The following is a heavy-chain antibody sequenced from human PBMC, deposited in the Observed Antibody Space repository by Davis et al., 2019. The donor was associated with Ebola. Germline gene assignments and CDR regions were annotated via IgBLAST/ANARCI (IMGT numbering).Heavy chain of an antibody. CDR1: GFTFSSYS. D-gene: IGHD3-3*01. Sequence: PGGSLRLSCAASGFTFSSYSMNWVRQAPGKGLEWVSYISSSSSTIYYADSVKGRFTISRENSKNTLYRQMNSLRAEDTAVYYCAKDLGNYDFWSGYYNDMDVWGKGTTVTVSS. CDR3: AKDLGNYDFWSGYYNDMDV. V-gene: IGHV3-48*01. J-gene: IGHJ6*04. CDR2: ISSSSSTI.